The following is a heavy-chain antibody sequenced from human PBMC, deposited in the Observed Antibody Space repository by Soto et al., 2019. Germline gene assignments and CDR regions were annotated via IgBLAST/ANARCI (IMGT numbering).Heavy chain of an antibody. CDR2: IYYSGST. CDR3: ARDILGRTANYYYMDV. J-gene: IGHJ6*03. D-gene: IGHD1-26*01. V-gene: IGHV4-59*01. Sequence: SETLSLTCTVSGGSISSYYWSWIRQPPGKGLEWIGYIYYSGSTNYNPSLKSRVTISVDTSKNQFSLKLSSVTAADTAVYYCARDILGRTANYYYMDVWGKGTTVTVSS. CDR1: GGSISSYY.